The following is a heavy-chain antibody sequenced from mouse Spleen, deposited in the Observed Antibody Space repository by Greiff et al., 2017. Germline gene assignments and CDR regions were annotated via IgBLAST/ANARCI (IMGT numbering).Heavy chain of an antibody. D-gene: IGHD1-2*01. CDR3: ASHNSLLRRFDY. J-gene: IGHJ2*01. CDR2: ISYSGST. V-gene: IGHV3-2*02. CDR1: GYSITSDYA. Sequence: EVKLVESGPGLVKPSQSLSLTCTVTGYSITSDYAWNWIRQFPGNKLEWMGYISYSGSTSYNPSLKSRISITRDTSKNQFFLQLNSVTTEDTATYYCASHNSLLRRFDYWGQGTTLTVSS.